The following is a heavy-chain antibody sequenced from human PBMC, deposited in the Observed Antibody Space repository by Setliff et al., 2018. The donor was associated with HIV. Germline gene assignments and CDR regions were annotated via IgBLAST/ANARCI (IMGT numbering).Heavy chain of an antibody. CDR2: INHGGDT. CDR1: GQSISGYY. V-gene: IGHV4-34*01. CDR3: ASRRGIEFYFDI. Sequence: SDTLSLTCAVYGQSISGYYWSWIRQTPGKGLEWIGEINHGGDTNYNPSLKSRVTISVGSSYNHFSLKLSSVTAADTGVYYCASRRGIEFYFDIWGQGTQVTVSS. J-gene: IGHJ4*02. D-gene: IGHD3-10*01.